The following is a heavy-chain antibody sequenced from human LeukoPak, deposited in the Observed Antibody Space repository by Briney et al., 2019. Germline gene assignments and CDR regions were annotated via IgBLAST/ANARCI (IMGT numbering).Heavy chain of an antibody. J-gene: IGHJ5*02. V-gene: IGHV6-1*01. CDR2: TYYRSNWFN. Sequence: SQTLSLTCAISGDSVSSNSAAWHWIRQSPSRGLEWLGRTYYRSNWFNDFALSVKSRITINPDTSKNQFSLQLNCVTPEDTAVYYCAKNYGDSNRFDPWGQGTLVTVSS. D-gene: IGHD4-17*01. CDR1: GDSVSSNSAA. CDR3: AKNYGDSNRFDP.